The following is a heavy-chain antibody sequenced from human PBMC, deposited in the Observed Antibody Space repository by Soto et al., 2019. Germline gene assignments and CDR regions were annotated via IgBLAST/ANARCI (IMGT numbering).Heavy chain of an antibody. V-gene: IGHV3-48*03. D-gene: IGHD2-15*01. CDR2: ISSSGSTI. Sequence: PGGSLRLSCAASGFTFSSYEMNWVRQAPGKGLEWVSYISSSGSTIYYADSVKGRFTISRDNAKNSLYLQMNSLRAEDTAVYYCARDYGGNAFDIWGQGTMVTVS. CDR1: GFTFSSYE. CDR3: ARDYGGNAFDI. J-gene: IGHJ3*02.